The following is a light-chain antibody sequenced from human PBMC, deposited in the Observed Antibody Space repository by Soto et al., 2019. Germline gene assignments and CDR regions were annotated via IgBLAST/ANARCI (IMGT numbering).Light chain of an antibody. V-gene: IGLV1-40*01. Sequence: QSVLTQPPSVSGAPGQRVTISCTGSSSNIGAGYDVHWYQQLPGRAPKLLIYGNTNRPSGVPDRFSGSKSGTSASLAITGLQAEDEADYYCLSFDSSLRVVFGGGTKVTV. J-gene: IGLJ2*01. CDR2: GNT. CDR1: SSNIGAGYD. CDR3: LSFDSSLRVV.